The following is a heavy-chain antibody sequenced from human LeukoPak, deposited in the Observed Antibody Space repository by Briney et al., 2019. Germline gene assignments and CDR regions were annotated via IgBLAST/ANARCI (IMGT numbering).Heavy chain of an antibody. CDR3: AKEGISGFDY. Sequence: GGSLRLSCAASGFTFSSYAMHWVRQAPGKGLEWVSGISWNSGNTGYADSVKGRFTISRDNAKNSLYLQMNSLRAEDTALYYCAKEGISGFDYWGQGTLVTVSS. D-gene: IGHD3-10*01. V-gene: IGHV3-9*01. CDR1: GFTFSSYA. J-gene: IGHJ4*02. CDR2: ISWNSGNT.